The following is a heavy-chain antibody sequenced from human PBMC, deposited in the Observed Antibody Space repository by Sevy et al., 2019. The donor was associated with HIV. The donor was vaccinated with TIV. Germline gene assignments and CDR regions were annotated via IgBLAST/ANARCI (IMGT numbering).Heavy chain of an antibody. J-gene: IGHJ4*02. Sequence: GGSLRLSCAASGFTFRTYGMQWVRQAPGKGLEWVAFIRYDGNNKYCSDSAKGRFTISRDNSKNTLYLHMNGLRAEDTAVYYCANGDYYFDYWGQGTLVIVSS. CDR3: ANGDYYFDY. CDR2: IRYDGNNK. D-gene: IGHD2-21*02. CDR1: GFTFRTYG. V-gene: IGHV3-30*02.